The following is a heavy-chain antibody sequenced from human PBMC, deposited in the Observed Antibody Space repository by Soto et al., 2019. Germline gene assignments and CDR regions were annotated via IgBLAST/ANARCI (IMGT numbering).Heavy chain of an antibody. J-gene: IGHJ4*02. CDR3: ARGRQAVGLEF. CDR1: DGALSSYY. CDR2: FYIGGET. Sequence: XTLSLPCIVSDGALSSYYWTWIRQPAGKGLELLGRFYIGGETNYNPSLKSRLTMSLDTSKREFSLWLSSLTAADTGVYYCARGRQAVGLEFWGLGTLGTVSS. D-gene: IGHD1-26*01. V-gene: IGHV4-4*07.